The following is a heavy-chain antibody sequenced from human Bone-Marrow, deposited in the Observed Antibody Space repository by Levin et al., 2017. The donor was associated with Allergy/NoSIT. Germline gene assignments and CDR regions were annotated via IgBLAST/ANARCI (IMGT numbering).Heavy chain of an antibody. CDR1: GFSLSTMGVG. CDR3: THVVTGTFCNGGSCYVD. D-gene: IGHD2-15*01. V-gene: IGHV2-5*02. J-gene: IGHJ4*02. Sequence: SGPTLVKPTQTLTLTCSFSGFSLSTMGVGVGWIRQPPGRALEWLALIYWDDDKRHSPSLKNRLTISKDTSKNQVVLTMTNMDPLDTATYSSTHVVTGTFCNGGSCYVDWGQGTLVTVSS. CDR2: IYWDDDK.